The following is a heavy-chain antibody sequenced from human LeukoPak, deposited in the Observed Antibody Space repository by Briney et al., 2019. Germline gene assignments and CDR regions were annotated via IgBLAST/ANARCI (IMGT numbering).Heavy chain of an antibody. CDR3: ARVYYYDSSGFQH. CDR1: GFTFSSYS. Sequence: GGSLRLSRAASGFTFSSYSMNWVRQAPGKGPEWVSSISSSSSYIYYADSVNGRFTISRDNAKNSLFLQMNSLRAEDTAVYYCARVYYYDSSGFQHWGQGTLVTVSS. J-gene: IGHJ1*01. V-gene: IGHV3-21*01. CDR2: ISSSSSYI. D-gene: IGHD3-22*01.